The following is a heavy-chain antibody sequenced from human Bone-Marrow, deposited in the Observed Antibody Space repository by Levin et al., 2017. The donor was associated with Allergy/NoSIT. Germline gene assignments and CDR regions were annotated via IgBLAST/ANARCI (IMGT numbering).Heavy chain of an antibody. CDR1: GFTFSSYA. CDR3: ASSGYSDRSRDLPNYYYGADV. CDR2: ISYDGVNI. V-gene: IGHV3-30*03. J-gene: IGHJ6*02. Sequence: PSETLSLTCVGSGFTFSSYAMHWVRQAPGKGLEWVAVISYDGVNIYYADSVRGRFTISRDNSKNTLYLQMTSLGPEDTAVYYCASSGYSDRSRDLPNYYYGADVWGQGTTVTVSS. D-gene: IGHD3-22*01.